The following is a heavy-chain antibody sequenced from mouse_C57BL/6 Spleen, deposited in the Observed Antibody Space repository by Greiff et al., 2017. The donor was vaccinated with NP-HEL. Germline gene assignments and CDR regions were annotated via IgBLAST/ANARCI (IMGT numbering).Heavy chain of an antibody. CDR3: TKRIYYGNPFDY. Sequence: VQLQQSGAELVRPGASVKLSCTASGFNIKDYYMHWVKQRPEQGLEWIGRIDPEDGDTEYAPKFQGKATMTADTSSNTAYLQLSSLTSEDTAVYYCTKRIYYGNPFDYWGQGTTLTVSS. V-gene: IGHV14-1*01. J-gene: IGHJ2*01. CDR1: GFNIKDYY. CDR2: IDPEDGDT. D-gene: IGHD2-1*01.